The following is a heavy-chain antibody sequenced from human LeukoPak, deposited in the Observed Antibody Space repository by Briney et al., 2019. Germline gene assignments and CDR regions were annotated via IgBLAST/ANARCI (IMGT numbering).Heavy chain of an antibody. Sequence: GGSLRLSCAASAFIFTKFAMSWVRQTPGKGLEWVSSITTAGRTYFADSVKGRFTTSRDTSRNTLVLHMTDLRAEDTAVYFCTFDQGQDNVPVGAATQAYWGQGTLVAVSS. D-gene: IGHD2-8*01. CDR3: TFDQGQDNVPVGAATQAY. CDR2: ITTAGRT. V-gene: IGHV3-23*01. CDR1: AFIFTKFA. J-gene: IGHJ4*02.